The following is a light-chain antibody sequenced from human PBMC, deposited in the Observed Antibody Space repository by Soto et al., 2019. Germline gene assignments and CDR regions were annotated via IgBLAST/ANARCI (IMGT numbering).Light chain of an antibody. CDR1: QSISSF. Sequence: EIVLTQSPATLSLSPGERATLSCRGSQSISSFLAWYQHKPGRAPRLLIYDVSKRATGIPARFSASGSGTDFTLTISSLEPADFAVYYCHQRSSWPLTFGGGTTVEIK. V-gene: IGKV3-11*01. CDR3: HQRSSWPLT. J-gene: IGKJ4*01. CDR2: DVS.